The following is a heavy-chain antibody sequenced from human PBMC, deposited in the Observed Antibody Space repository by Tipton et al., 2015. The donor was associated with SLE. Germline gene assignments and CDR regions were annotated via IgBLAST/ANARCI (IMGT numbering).Heavy chain of an antibody. V-gene: IGHV3-30-3*01. Sequence: SLRLSCAASGFTFSSYAMHWVRQAPGKGLEWVAVISYDGSNKYYADSVKGRFTISRDNSKNTLYLQMNSLRAEDTAVYYCARDRSGWFKGLGAEYFQHWGQGTLVTVSS. CDR2: ISYDGSNK. CDR1: GFTFSSYA. CDR3: ARDRSGWFKGLGAEYFQH. J-gene: IGHJ1*01. D-gene: IGHD6-19*01.